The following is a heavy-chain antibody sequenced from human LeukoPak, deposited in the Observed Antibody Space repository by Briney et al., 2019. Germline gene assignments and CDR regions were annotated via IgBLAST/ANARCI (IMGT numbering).Heavy chain of an antibody. CDR1: GFTFRSYW. D-gene: IGHD6-13*01. V-gene: IGHV3-74*01. CDR3: LRDDSSHFDY. Sequence: GGSLRLSCAASGFTFRSYWMHWVRQAPGKGLVWVSRINRDGSSANYADSVKGRFTISRDNAKNTLYLQMNSLRAEVTAVYYCLRDDSSHFDYWGQGTLVTVSS. CDR2: INRDGSSA. J-gene: IGHJ4*02.